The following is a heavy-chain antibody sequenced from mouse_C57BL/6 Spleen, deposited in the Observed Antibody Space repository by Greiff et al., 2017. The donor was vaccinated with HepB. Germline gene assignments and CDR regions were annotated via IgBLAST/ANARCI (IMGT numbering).Heavy chain of an antibody. CDR1: GFSFNTYA. V-gene: IGHV10-1*01. D-gene: IGHD1-1*01. Sequence: DVKLVESGGGLVQPKGSLKLSCAASGFSFNTYAMNWVRQAPGKGLEWVARIRSKSNNYATYYADSVKDRFTISRDDSESMLYLQMNNLKTEDTAMYYCVRQDYYGSSYETWFAYWGQGTLVTVSA. J-gene: IGHJ3*01. CDR3: VRQDYYGSSYETWFAY. CDR2: IRSKSNNYAT.